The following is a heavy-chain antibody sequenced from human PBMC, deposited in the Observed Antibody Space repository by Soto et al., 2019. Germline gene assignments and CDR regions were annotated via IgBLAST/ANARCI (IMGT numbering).Heavy chain of an antibody. CDR3: ARGDYYDSSGYYDGMDV. J-gene: IGHJ6*02. D-gene: IGHD3-22*01. CDR2: MNPNSGNT. Sequence: QVQLVQSGAEVKKPGASVKVSCKASGYTFTSYDINWVRQATGQGLEWMGWMNPNSGNTGYAQKFQGRVTMTRNTSISTAYRERSSRRSEDTAVYYCARGDYYDSSGYYDGMDVWGQGTTVTVSS. CDR1: GYTFTSYD. V-gene: IGHV1-8*01.